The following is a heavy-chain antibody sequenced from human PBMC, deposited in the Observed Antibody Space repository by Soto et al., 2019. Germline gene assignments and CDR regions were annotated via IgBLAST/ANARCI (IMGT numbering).Heavy chain of an antibody. D-gene: IGHD3-9*01. CDR3: ARSLPFFDWLLYGLYFDY. Sequence: GASLKISCKGFGYNFDTYWIGWVRQRPGKGLEWMGIIYPGDSDTRYDPAFQGQVTISVDTSINTAYLQWSSLQASDTATYYCARSLPFFDWLLYGLYFDYWGQGTLVTVSS. V-gene: IGHV5-51*01. CDR2: IYPGDSDT. J-gene: IGHJ4*02. CDR1: GYNFDTYW.